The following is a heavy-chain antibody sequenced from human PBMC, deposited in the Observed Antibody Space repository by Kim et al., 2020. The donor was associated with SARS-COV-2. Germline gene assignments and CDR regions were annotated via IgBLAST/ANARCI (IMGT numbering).Heavy chain of an antibody. J-gene: IGHJ4*02. CDR2: ISYDGSNK. Sequence: GGSLRLSCAASGFTFSSYGMHWVRQAPGKGLEWVAVISYDGSNKYYADSVKGRFTISRDNSKNTLYLQMNSLRAEDTAVYYCAKGNYDYVWGSYRTRDYFDYWGQGTLVTVSS. CDR1: GFTFSSYG. D-gene: IGHD3-16*02. V-gene: IGHV3-30*18. CDR3: AKGNYDYVWGSYRTRDYFDY.